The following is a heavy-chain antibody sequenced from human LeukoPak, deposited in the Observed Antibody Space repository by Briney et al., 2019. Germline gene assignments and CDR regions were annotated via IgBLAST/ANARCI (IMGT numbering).Heavy chain of an antibody. V-gene: IGHV4-34*01. CDR2: INHSGST. CDR1: GGSFSGYY. D-gene: IGHD3-10*01. CDR3: ARAYWGGWFSKYYFDY. J-gene: IGHJ4*02. Sequence: PSETLSLTCAVYGGSFSGYYWSWIRQPPGKGLEWIGEINHSGSTNYNPSLKSRVTISVDTSKNQFSLKLNSVTAADTAVYYCARAYWGGWFSKYYFDYWGQGTLVTVSS.